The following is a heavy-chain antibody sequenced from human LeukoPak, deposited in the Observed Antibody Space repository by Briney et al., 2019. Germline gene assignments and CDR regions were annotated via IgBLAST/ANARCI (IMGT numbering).Heavy chain of an antibody. J-gene: IGHJ3*02. Sequence: GESLKISCKGSGNSFTSYWIGWVRQMPGKGLECMGIMYPGDTDARYSPSFQGQVTISADKSISTAYLQWSSLKASDTAMYYCARLKGNDAFDIWGRGTMVTVSS. D-gene: IGHD4-23*01. CDR3: ARLKGNDAFDI. CDR1: GNSFTSYW. CDR2: MYPGDTDA. V-gene: IGHV5-51*01.